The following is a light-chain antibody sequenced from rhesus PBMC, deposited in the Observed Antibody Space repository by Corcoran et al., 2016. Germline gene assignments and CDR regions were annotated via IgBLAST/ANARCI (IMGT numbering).Light chain of an antibody. CDR2: KAS. Sequence: DIQMTQSPSSLSASVGDTVTITCRASQGISSWLAWYQQNPGKAPKLLLYKASSLQSGVPSRFSGSGAGTDVTLTSNSLQFEDFATYYCQQYSSRPPSFGQGTKVEIK. J-gene: IGKJ2*01. CDR3: QQYSSRPPS. V-gene: IGKV1-22*01. CDR1: QGISSW.